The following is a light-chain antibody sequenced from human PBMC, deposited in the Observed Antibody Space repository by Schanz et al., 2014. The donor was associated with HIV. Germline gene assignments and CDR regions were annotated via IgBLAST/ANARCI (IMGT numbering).Light chain of an antibody. J-gene: IGKJ4*01. V-gene: IGKV3-20*01. CDR1: QSVSSN. Sequence: EVVLTQSPVTLSLSPGERATLSCRASQSVSSNLAWYQQKPGQAPRLLIYGASSRATGIPDRFSGSGSGTDFTLTISRLEPEDFAVYYCQQYGSSTLTFGGGTKVEIK. CDR3: QQYGSSTLT. CDR2: GAS.